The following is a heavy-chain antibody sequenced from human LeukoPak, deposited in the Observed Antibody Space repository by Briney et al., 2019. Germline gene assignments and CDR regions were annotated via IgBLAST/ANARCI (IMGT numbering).Heavy chain of an antibody. CDR2: INPNSGGT. CDR3: ARVESSSGWSPGVYYYYYGMDV. V-gene: IGHV1-2*02. J-gene: IGHJ6*02. Sequence: ASVKVSCKASGYTFTGYYMHWVRQAPGQGLEWMGWINPNSGGTNYAQKFQGRVTMTRDTSISTAYMELSRLRSDDTAVYYCARVESSSGWSPGVYYYYYGMDVWGQGNTVTVSS. D-gene: IGHD6-19*01. CDR1: GYTFTGYY.